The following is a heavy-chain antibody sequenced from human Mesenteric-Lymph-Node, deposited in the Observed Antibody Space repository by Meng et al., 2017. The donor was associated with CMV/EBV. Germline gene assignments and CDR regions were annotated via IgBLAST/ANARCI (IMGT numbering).Heavy chain of an antibody. V-gene: IGHV4-39*07. D-gene: IGHD3-22*01. J-gene: IGHJ4*02. CDR1: VGSISSSSYY. CDR2: IYYSGST. CDR3: ARDGDYYDSSGYNPFDY. Sequence: QLQLQESGTGLVKPSETLSLTCPFSVGSISSSSYYWGWIRQPPGKGLEWIGSIYYSGSTYYNPSLKSRVTISVDTSKNQFSLKLSSVTAADTAVYYCARDGDYYDSSGYNPFDYWGQGTLVTVSS.